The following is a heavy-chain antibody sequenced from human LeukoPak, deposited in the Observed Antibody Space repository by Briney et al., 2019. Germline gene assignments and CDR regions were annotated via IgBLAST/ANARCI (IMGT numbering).Heavy chain of an antibody. CDR2: INPNSGGT. Sequence: GASVKVSCKASGYTFTGYYMHWVRQAPGQGLEWMGWINPNSGGTNYAQKFQGRVTMTRDTSISTAYMELSRLRSDDTAVYHCARENDSGVYTYFYYYGMDVWGKGTRVTVPS. D-gene: IGHD3-22*01. CDR3: ARENDSGVYTYFYYYGMDV. J-gene: IGHJ6*04. V-gene: IGHV1-2*02. CDR1: GYTFTGYY.